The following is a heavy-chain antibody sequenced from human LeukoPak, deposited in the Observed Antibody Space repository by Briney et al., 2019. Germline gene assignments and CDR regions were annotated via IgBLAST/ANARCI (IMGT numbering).Heavy chain of an antibody. J-gene: IGHJ5*01. V-gene: IGHV3-23*01. D-gene: IGHD6-13*01. Sequence: PGGSLRLSCAASGFTFSSYAMSWVRQAPGKGLEWVSGISDRGGSTYYADAVKGQFTISRDNSKNTLSLEMNSLRAEDTAVYYCARTRYSSIGWFDSWGQGTLVSVSS. CDR3: ARTRYSSIGWFDS. CDR2: ISDRGGST. CDR1: GFTFSSYA.